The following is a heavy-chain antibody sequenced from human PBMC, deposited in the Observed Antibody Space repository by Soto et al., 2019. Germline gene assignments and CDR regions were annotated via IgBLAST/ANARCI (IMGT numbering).Heavy chain of an antibody. J-gene: IGHJ3*02. CDR3: ARGGFYDSSAYYYVNFAFDI. CDR2: IYYSGST. CDR1: GGSISSSDYY. Sequence: PSETLSLTWTVSGGSISSSDYYWGWIRQPPGKGLEWIGGIYYSGSTYYNPSLKSRVTISVDKSKNQFSLKVRSVTAADTALYYCARGGFYDSSAYYYVNFAFDIWGQGTMVTVSS. D-gene: IGHD3-22*01. V-gene: IGHV4-39*07.